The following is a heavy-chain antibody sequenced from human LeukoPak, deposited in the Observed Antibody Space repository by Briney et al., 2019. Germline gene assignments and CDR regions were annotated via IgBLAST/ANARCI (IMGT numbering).Heavy chain of an antibody. CDR3: ARELYYYDSSGYRNDAFDI. Sequence: ASVTVSCKASGYTFTGYYMHWVRPAPGQGLEWMGWINPNSGGTNYAQKFQGWVTMTRDTSISTAYMELSRLRSDDTAVYYCARELYYYDSSGYRNDAFDIWGQGTMVTVSS. CDR2: INPNSGGT. J-gene: IGHJ3*02. V-gene: IGHV1-2*04. D-gene: IGHD3-22*01. CDR1: GYTFTGYY.